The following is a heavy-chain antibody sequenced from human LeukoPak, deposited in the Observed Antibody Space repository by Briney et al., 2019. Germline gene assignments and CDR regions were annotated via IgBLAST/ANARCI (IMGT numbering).Heavy chain of an antibody. V-gene: IGHV1-24*01. Sequence: ASVKVSCKVSGYTLTELSMHWVRQAPGKGLEWMGGFDPEDGETIYAQKFQGRVTMTEDTSTDTAYMELSSLRSEDTAVYHCATDLVAVAGTDAFDIWGQGTMVTVSS. CDR3: ATDLVAVAGTDAFDI. J-gene: IGHJ3*02. CDR2: FDPEDGET. D-gene: IGHD6-19*01. CDR1: GYTLTELS.